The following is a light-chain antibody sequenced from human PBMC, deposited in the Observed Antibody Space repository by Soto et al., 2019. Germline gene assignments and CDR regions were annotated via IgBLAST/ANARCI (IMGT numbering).Light chain of an antibody. V-gene: IGLV2-14*01. J-gene: IGLJ1*01. CDR3: RSYTISSLLRYV. CDR1: SSDVGGYNY. Sequence: QSALTQPASVSGSPGQSITISCTGTSSDVGGYNYVSWYQQHPGKAPKLMIYDVSNRPSGVSNRFSGSKSGNTASLTISGLQAEDDADYYWRSYTISSLLRYVVGTVSIVTDL. CDR2: DVS.